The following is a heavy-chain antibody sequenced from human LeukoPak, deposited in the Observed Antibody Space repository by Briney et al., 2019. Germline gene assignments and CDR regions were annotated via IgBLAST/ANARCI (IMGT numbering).Heavy chain of an antibody. CDR1: GATFSSYA. Sequence: GGSLRLSCAASGATFSSYAMSWVRQAPGKGLEWVSAISGSGGSTYYADSVKGRFTISRDNSRDTLYLQMNSLRAEDTAVYYCAKGYYDYVWGSYYFDYWGQGTLVTVSS. CDR2: ISGSGGST. D-gene: IGHD3-16*01. V-gene: IGHV3-23*01. CDR3: AKGYYDYVWGSYYFDY. J-gene: IGHJ4*02.